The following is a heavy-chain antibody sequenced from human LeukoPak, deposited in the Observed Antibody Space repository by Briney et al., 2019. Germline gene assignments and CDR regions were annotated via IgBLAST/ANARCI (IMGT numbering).Heavy chain of an antibody. CDR3: AKFSGSTPFDP. D-gene: IGHD2-15*01. CDR1: GFTFDDYA. J-gene: IGHJ5*02. CDR2: INWNGGNS. Sequence: GGSLRLSCAASGFTFDDYAMSWVRHAPGKGPEWVCGINWNGGNSAYGDSAKGRFTISRDNAKNSLYLQMKSLRAEDTALYYCAKFSGSTPFDPWGQGTLVTVSS. V-gene: IGHV3-20*04.